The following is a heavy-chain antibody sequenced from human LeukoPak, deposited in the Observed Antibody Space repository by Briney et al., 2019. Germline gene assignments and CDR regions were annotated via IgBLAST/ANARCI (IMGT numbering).Heavy chain of an antibody. V-gene: IGHV4-4*07. CDR2: IYTSGST. CDR3: ARVGIAAPYYFDY. Sequence: TLSLTCNVSGGSISSYYWSWIWQPAGKGLEWIGRIYTSGSTNYNPSLRSRVTMSVDTSKNQFSLKLSSVTAADTAVYYCARVGIAAPYYFDYWGQGTLVTVSS. J-gene: IGHJ4*02. CDR1: GGSISSYY. D-gene: IGHD6-6*01.